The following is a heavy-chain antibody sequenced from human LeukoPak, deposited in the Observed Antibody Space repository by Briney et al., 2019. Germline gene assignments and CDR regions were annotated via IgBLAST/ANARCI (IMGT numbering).Heavy chain of an antibody. CDR3: ARDLHYGSGANWFDP. D-gene: IGHD3-10*01. V-gene: IGHV1-18*01. J-gene: IGHJ5*02. Sequence: ASVKVSCKASGYTFTSYGISWVRQAPGQGLEWMGWISAYNGNTNYAQKLQGRVTMTTDTSTSTAYMELRSLRSEDTAVYYCARDLHYGSGANWFDPWGQGTLVTASS. CDR1: GYTFTSYG. CDR2: ISAYNGNT.